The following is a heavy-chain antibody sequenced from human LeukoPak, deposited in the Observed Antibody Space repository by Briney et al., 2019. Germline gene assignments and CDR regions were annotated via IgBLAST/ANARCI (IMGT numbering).Heavy chain of an antibody. J-gene: IGHJ6*02. CDR3: ARGRGSCCPWGYYYGMDV. CDR1: GDSISSSIYY. Sequence: SETLSLTCTVSGDSISSSIYYWSWIRQPPGKGLEWIGEINHSGSTNYNPSLKSRVTISVDTSKNQFSLKLSSVTAADTAVYYCARGRGSCCPWGYYYGMDVWGQGATVTVSS. V-gene: IGHV4-39*07. CDR2: INHSGST. D-gene: IGHD2-15*01.